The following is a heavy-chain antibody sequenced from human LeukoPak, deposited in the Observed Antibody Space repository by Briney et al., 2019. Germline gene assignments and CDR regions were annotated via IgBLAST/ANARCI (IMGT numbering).Heavy chain of an antibody. CDR2: INHSGST. CDR1: GGSFSGYY. CDR3: ARSVYDISSYYYGMDV. D-gene: IGHD3-9*01. V-gene: IGHV4-34*01. Sequence: SETLSLTCAVYGGSFSGYYWSWIRQPPGKGLEWIGEINHSGSTSYNPSLKSRVTISVDTSKNQFSLKLSSVTAADAAVYYCARSVYDISSYYYGMDVWGQGTTVTVSS. J-gene: IGHJ6*02.